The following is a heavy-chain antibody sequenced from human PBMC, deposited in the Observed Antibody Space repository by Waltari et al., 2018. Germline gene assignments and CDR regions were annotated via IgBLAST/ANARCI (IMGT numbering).Heavy chain of an antibody. D-gene: IGHD2-2*01. Sequence: EVQLVESGGGLIQPGGSLRLSCAASGFTVSSTYMSWVRQAPGKGLEWVSVIYSGGSTYYADSVKGRFTISRDNSKNTLYLQMNSLRAEDTAVYYCASFRGGVVPAATFDYWGQGTLVTVSS. J-gene: IGHJ4*02. V-gene: IGHV3-53*01. CDR3: ASFRGGVVPAATFDY. CDR1: GFTVSSTY. CDR2: IYSGGST.